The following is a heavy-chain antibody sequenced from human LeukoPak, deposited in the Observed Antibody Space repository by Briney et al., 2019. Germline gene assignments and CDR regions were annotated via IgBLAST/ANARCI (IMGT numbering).Heavy chain of an antibody. D-gene: IGHD3-22*01. V-gene: IGHV3-11*03. J-gene: IGHJ4*02. CDR3: HLIRASD. Sequence: PAGSLSLPRAASGFTFSDYYMSWIRQAPGKGLEWVSYISSSSSYTNYADSVKGRCTISRDIAKNSLYLQMNSLRAEDRAVYYCHLIRASDWGQGTLVTVSS. CDR2: ISSSSSYT. CDR1: GFTFSDYY.